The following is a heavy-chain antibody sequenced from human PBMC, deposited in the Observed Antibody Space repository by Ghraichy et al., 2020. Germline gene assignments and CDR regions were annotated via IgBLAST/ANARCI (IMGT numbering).Heavy chain of an antibody. CDR1: GFTFSSSW. Sequence: LSLTCTASGFTFSSSWMIWVRQAPGKGLEWVANIKEDGSAKFHVDSVKGRFTVSRDNAKNSLYLQMDSLRVEETAVYYCARGRGFGPWGQGTLVTVSS. CDR3: ARGRGFGP. CDR2: IKEDGSAK. V-gene: IGHV3-7*03. J-gene: IGHJ5*02.